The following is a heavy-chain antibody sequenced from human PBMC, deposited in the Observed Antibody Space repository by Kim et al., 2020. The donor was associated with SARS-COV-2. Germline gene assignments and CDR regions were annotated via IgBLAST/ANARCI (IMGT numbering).Heavy chain of an antibody. D-gene: IGHD3-9*01. J-gene: IGHJ6*02. CDR1: GFTFSSYG. V-gene: IGHV3-33*05. CDR2: ISYDGSNK. Sequence: GGSLRLSCAASGFTFSSYGMHWVRQAPGKGLEWVAVISYDGSNKYYADSVKGRFTISRDNSKNTLYLQMNSLRAEDTAVYYCARGNNRILTGELYHGGMDVWGQGTTVTVSS. CDR3: ARGNNRILTGELYHGGMDV.